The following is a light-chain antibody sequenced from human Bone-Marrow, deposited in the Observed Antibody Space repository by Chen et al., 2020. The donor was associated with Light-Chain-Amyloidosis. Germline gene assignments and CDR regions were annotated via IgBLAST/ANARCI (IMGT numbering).Light chain of an antibody. Sequence: SALTQPASVSGSPGPSITISCTGTSSDVGGYNYVSWYQQHPGKAPKLMIYDVSNRPSGVSNRFSGSKSGNTASLTISGLQAEDEADYYCSSYTSSSTLVVFGGGTKLTVV. CDR3: SSYTSSSTLVV. CDR1: SSDVGGYNY. V-gene: IGLV2-14*01. J-gene: IGLJ2*01. CDR2: DVS.